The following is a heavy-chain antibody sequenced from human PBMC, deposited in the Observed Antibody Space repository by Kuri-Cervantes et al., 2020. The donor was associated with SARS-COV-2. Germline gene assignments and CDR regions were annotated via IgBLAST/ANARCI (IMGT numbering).Heavy chain of an antibody. CDR2: ISGSDDVT. V-gene: IGHV3-23*01. J-gene: IGHJ4*01. CDR1: GFTFSNYA. Sequence: GESLKISCAASGFTFSNYAMTWVRQAPGKGLEWVSTISGSDDVTHLADSVKGRFTVSRDNSRNTLNLEVNSLRVEDTAVYYFAKRDAYSQGSYFDYWGHGTLVTVSS. CDR3: AKRDAYSQGSYFDY. D-gene: IGHD5-24*01.